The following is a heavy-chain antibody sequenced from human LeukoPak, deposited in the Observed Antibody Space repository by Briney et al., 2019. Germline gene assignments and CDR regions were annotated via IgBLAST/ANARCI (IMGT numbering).Heavy chain of an antibody. Sequence: SETLSLTCTVSGGSISSYYWSWIRQPPGKGLEWIGYIYYSGSTNYNPSLKSRVTISVDTSKNQFSLKLSSVTAADTAVYYCARGGGLDDSSGYYYAFDYWGQGTLVTVSS. CDR1: GGSISSYY. CDR3: ARGGGLDDSSGYYYAFDY. J-gene: IGHJ4*02. D-gene: IGHD3-22*01. CDR2: IYYSGST. V-gene: IGHV4-59*08.